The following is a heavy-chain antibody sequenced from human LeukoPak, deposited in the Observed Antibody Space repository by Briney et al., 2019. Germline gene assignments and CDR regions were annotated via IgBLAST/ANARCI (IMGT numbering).Heavy chain of an antibody. CDR3: ARDLGDYVGYDAFDI. Sequence: GSLRLSCVASGFPFGSFEMNWVRQAPGKGLEWLSYISSSGSNKYYADSLKGRFTISRDNAKNSLYLQMNSLTAEDTADYYCARDLGDYVGYDAFDIWGQGTRVTVSS. J-gene: IGHJ3*02. CDR2: ISSSGSNK. D-gene: IGHD4-17*01. V-gene: IGHV3-48*03. CDR1: GFPFGSFE.